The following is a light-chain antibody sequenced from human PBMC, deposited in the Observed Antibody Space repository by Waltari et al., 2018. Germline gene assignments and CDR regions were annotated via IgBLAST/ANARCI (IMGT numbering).Light chain of an antibody. CDR2: SAS. CDR1: QDVGSY. CDR3: QQYHTFPPT. Sequence: AIRLTQSPSSLSASKGVRVTITCRATQDVGSYLAWYKQTPGRAPNLLIYSASTLHTGVPSRFIGDGSRTNFSLTISCLQSDDFGTYFCQQYHTFPPTFGGGTKVEIK. J-gene: IGKJ4*01. V-gene: IGKV1-8*01.